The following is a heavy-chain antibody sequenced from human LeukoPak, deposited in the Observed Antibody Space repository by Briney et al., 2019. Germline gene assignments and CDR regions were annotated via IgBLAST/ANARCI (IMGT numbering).Heavy chain of an antibody. CDR3: ARDASGGPWYYFDY. J-gene: IGHJ4*02. CDR1: GYTFTGYY. D-gene: IGHD1-26*01. V-gene: IGHV1-2*02. CDR2: INPNTGAT. Sequence: GATVKVSCKASGYTFTGYYIHWLRQSPGQGLEWMGWINPNTGATKYARMFQGRVTMARDTSISTASMELSGLRSDDTAVYYCARDASGGPWYYFDYWGQGNLVPVSS.